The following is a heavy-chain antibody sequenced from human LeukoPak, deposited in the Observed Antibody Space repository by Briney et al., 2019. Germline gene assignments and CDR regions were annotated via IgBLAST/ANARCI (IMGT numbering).Heavy chain of an antibody. J-gene: IGHJ4*02. CDR3: ARGLTMVRGVTAL. V-gene: IGHV3-48*04. Sequence: GGSLRLSCAASGFTFSSYSVNWVRQAPGNGLEWVSYIRKSSDRIYHADSVKGRFTISRDNAKNSLYLQMNSLRAEDTAVYYCARGLTMVRGVTALWGQGTLVTVSS. CDR1: GFTFSSYS. CDR2: IRKSSDRI. D-gene: IGHD3-10*01.